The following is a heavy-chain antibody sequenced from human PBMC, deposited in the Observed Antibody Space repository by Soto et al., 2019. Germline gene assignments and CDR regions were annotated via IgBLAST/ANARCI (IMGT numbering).Heavy chain of an antibody. J-gene: IGHJ4*02. CDR2: FDPEDGET. D-gene: IGHD3-22*01. CDR3: ATFSTGLKHYYDSSGYLVPHDY. CDR1: GYTLTELS. V-gene: IGHV1-24*01. Sequence: ASVKVSCKVSGYTLTELSMHWVRQAPGKGLEWMGGFDPEDGETIYAQKFQGRVTMTEDTSTDTAYMELSSLRSEDTAVYYCATFSTGLKHYYDSSGYLVPHDYWGQGTLVTVSS.